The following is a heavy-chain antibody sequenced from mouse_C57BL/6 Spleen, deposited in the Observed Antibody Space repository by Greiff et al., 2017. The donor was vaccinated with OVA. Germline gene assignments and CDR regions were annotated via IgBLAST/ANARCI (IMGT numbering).Heavy chain of an antibody. V-gene: IGHV1-50*01. J-gene: IGHJ2*01. D-gene: IGHD2-2*01. CDR2: IDPSDSYT. CDR1: GYTFTSYW. CDR3: ASRGLRPVDY. Sequence: QVQLKQPGAELVKPGASVKLSCKASGYTFTSYWMQWVKQRPGQGLEWIGEIDPSDSYTNYNQKFKGKATLTVDTSSSTAYMQLSSLTSEDSAVYYCASRGLRPVDYWGQGTTLTVSS.